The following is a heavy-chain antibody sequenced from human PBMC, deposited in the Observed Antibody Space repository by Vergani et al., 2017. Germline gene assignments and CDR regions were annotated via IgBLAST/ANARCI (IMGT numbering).Heavy chain of an antibody. Sequence: EVQLLESGGGLVQPGGSLRLSCAASGFTFSSYAMSWVRQAPGKGLEWVSAISGSGGSTYYADSVKGRFTISRDNSKNTLYLQMNSLRAEDTAVYYCVRALELLDLPTWGLLPYGMDVWGQGTTVTVSS. CDR1: GFTFSSYA. J-gene: IGHJ6*02. D-gene: IGHD1-26*01. CDR2: ISGSGGST. CDR3: VRALELLDLPTWGLLPYGMDV. V-gene: IGHV3-23*01.